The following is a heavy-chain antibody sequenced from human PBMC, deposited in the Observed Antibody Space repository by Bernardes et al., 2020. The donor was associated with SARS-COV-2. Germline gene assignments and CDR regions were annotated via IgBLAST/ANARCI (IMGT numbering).Heavy chain of an antibody. CDR3: ARVNPDSSGYYPVSFDY. D-gene: IGHD3-22*01. CDR1: AYTFTSFA. V-gene: IGHV7-4-1*02. CDR2: INTNTGNP. J-gene: IGHJ4*02. Sequence: ASVKVSCQASAYTFTSFAISWVRQAPGQGLEWMGWINTNTGNPTYAQGFTGRFVFSLDTSVSTAYLQISSLKAEDTAVYYCARVNPDSSGYYPVSFDYWGQGTLVTVSS.